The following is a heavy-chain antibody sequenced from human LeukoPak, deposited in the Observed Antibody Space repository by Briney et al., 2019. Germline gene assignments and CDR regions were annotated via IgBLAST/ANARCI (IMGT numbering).Heavy chain of an antibody. CDR3: ARTYDSSGYPTSDAFDI. V-gene: IGHV1-18*01. CDR1: GYTFTSYG. Sequence: ASVKVSCKASGYTFTSYGISWVRQVPGQGLEWMGWISAYNGNTNYAQKLQGRVTMTTDTSTSTAYMELRSLRSDDTAVYYCARTYDSSGYPTSDAFDIWGQGTMVTVSS. CDR2: ISAYNGNT. D-gene: IGHD3-22*01. J-gene: IGHJ3*02.